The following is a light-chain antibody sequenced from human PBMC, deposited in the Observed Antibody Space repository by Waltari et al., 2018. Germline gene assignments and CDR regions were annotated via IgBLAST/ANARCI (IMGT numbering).Light chain of an antibody. CDR1: QSVLYSSNNKNY. V-gene: IGKV4-1*01. CDR2: WAS. Sequence: DIVMTQSPDSLAVSLGERATINCKSSQSVLYSSNNKNYVSWYQHRPGQPPKLLIYWASTRESGVPDRFSGSGSGTDFTLTVSSLQAEDVAVYYCQQYYSTPLAFGGGTKVEI. CDR3: QQYYSTPLA. J-gene: IGKJ4*01.